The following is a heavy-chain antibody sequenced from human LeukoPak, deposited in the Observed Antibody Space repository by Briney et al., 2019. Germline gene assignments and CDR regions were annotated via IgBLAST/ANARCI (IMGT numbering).Heavy chain of an antibody. V-gene: IGHV4-38-2*01. CDR1: GYSISSGYY. D-gene: IGHD3-3*01. CDR3: ARGTYYDFWSGYYYDY. Sequence: SETLSLTCAVSGYSISSGYYWGWIRQPPGKGLEWIGSIYHSGSTYYNPSLKSRVTISVDTSKNQFSLKLSSVTAADTAVYYCARGTYYDFWSGYYYDYWGQGTLVTVSS. J-gene: IGHJ4*02. CDR2: IYHSGST.